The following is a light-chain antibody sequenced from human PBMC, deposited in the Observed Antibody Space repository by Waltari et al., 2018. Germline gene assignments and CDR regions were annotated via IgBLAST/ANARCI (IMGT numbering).Light chain of an antibody. CDR3: QQSYSTPRT. Sequence: DIQMTQSSSSLSASVGYSITITCRGSQSISSYLNWYQQKPGKAPKLLIYAASSLQSGVPSRFSGSGSGTDFTLTISSLQPEDFATYYCQQSYSTPRTFGGGTKVEIK. V-gene: IGKV1-39*01. CDR2: AAS. CDR1: QSISSY. J-gene: IGKJ4*01.